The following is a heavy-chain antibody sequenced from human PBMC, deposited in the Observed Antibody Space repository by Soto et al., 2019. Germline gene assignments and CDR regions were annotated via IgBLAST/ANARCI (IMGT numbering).Heavy chain of an antibody. Sequence: QVRLQESGPGLVKPSETLSLTCTVSGGSITSITNHYCSWIRQPPGKGLEWIGYISYSGHTSYNPSLKSRVILPVDTSKNQVSLNLASVTAADTAVYYCATQGFGTLHGLVDVWGQGTTVTVSS. CDR3: ATQGFGTLHGLVDV. V-gene: IGHV4-59*08. CDR1: GGSITSITNHY. D-gene: IGHD1-7*01. CDR2: ISYSGHT. J-gene: IGHJ6*02.